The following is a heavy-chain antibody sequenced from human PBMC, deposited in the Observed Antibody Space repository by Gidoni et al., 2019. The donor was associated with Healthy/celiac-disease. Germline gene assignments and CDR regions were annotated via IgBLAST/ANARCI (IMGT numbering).Heavy chain of an antibody. CDR3: ARLLLWFGEPAPGGFDP. Sequence: EVQLVQSGAEVKKPGESLKISCKGSGYSFTSYWIGWVRQMPGKGLGWMGIIYPGDSDTRYSPSFQGQVTISADKSISTAYLQWSSLKASDTAMYYCARLLLWFGEPAPGGFDPWGQGTLVTVSS. CDR2: IYPGDSDT. D-gene: IGHD3-10*01. V-gene: IGHV5-51*01. J-gene: IGHJ5*02. CDR1: GYSFTSYW.